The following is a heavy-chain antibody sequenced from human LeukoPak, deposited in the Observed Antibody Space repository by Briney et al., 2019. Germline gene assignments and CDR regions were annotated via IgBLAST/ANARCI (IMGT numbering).Heavy chain of an antibody. CDR1: GSIFSEDY. CDR3: ARGGRYFDACEI. Sequence: PGGSRTLACVVAGSIFSEDYIDWVRQAQGKGLEWDGRTRIKTNSYTTEYAASVKGRFSISRDDSKNSLYLQMNSMKTEDTAVYYCARGGRYFDACEIWGQGTMVTVSS. CDR2: TRIKTNSYTT. V-gene: IGHV3-72*01. J-gene: IGHJ3*02. D-gene: IGHD1-26*01.